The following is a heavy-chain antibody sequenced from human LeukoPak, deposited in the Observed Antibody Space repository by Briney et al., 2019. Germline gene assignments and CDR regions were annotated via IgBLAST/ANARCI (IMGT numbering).Heavy chain of an antibody. V-gene: IGHV3-33*01. D-gene: IGHD1-14*01. CDR3: ARDHRPEIQYYYMDV. CDR2: LLYDGNTK. Sequence: PGGSLRLSCAASGFSLSNYGMHWVRQAPGKGLEWVAALLYDGNTKHYADSVRGRFTISRDISKNTFCVQMNSLTAEDTAVYYCARDHRPEIQYYYMDVWGKGTTVAVSS. CDR1: GFSLSNYG. J-gene: IGHJ6*03.